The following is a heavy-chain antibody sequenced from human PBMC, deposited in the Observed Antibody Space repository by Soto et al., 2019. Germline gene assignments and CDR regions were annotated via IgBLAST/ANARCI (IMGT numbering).Heavy chain of an antibody. CDR3: ARVPPLVRGVNQFDY. D-gene: IGHD3-10*01. V-gene: IGHV4-31*03. CDR1: GGSISSGGYY. J-gene: IGHJ4*02. Sequence: SETLSLTCTVSGGSISSGGYYWSWIRQHPGKGLEWIGYIYYSGSTYYNPSLKSRVTISVDTSKNQFSLKLSSVTAADTAVYYCARVPPLVRGVNQFDYWGQGTLVTVSS. CDR2: IYYSGST.